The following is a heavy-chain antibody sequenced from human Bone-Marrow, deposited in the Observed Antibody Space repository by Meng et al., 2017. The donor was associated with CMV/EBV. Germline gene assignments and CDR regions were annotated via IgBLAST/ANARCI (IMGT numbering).Heavy chain of an antibody. Sequence: SCKASGYTFTSYDINWVRQATGQGLEWMGWMNPNSGNTGYAQKFQGRVTMTRNTSISTAYMELSSLRSEDTAVYYCARLTGVVIMEDYWGQGTLVTVSS. CDR2: MNPNSGNT. J-gene: IGHJ4*02. V-gene: IGHV1-8*01. CDR3: ARLTGVVIMEDY. CDR1: GYTFTSYD. D-gene: IGHD3-3*01.